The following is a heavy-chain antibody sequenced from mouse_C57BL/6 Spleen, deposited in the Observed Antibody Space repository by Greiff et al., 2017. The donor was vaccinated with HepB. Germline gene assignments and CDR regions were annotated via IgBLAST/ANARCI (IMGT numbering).Heavy chain of an antibody. Sequence: VQRVESGAELVKPGASVKVSCKASGYTFTSYWMHWVKQRPGQGLEWIGRIHPSDSDTNYNQKFKGKATLTVDKSSSTAYMQLSSLTSEDSAVYYCAIGTAQATSFAYWGQGTLVTVSA. CDR1: GYTFTSYW. D-gene: IGHD3-1*01. CDR2: IHPSDSDT. V-gene: IGHV1-74*01. J-gene: IGHJ3*01. CDR3: AIGTAQATSFAY.